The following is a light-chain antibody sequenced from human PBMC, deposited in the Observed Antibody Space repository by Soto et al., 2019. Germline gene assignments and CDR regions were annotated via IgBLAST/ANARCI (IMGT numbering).Light chain of an antibody. CDR2: DTS. J-gene: IGKJ2*01. V-gene: IGKV3-11*01. CDR3: QHRSNWRMYT. Sequence: ELVLTQSPATLSLSPEERATLSCRASQSVAGYLAWYQQKPGQGPRLLIYDTSNRATGAPPRFSGSGSGTDFTLTISSLEPEDFAIYYCQHRSNWRMYTFGQGTKLEIK. CDR1: QSVAGY.